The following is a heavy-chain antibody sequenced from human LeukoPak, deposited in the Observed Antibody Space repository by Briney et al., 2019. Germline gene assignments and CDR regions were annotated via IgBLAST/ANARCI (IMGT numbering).Heavy chain of an antibody. V-gene: IGHV3-9*01. D-gene: IGHD6-6*01. Sequence: GRSLRLSCAASGFTFDDYAMHWVRQAPGKGLEWVSGISWNSGSIGYADSVKGRFTISRDNAKNSLYLQMNSLTAEDTALYYCAKDREYSSSSSFDYWGQGTLVTVSS. CDR3: AKDREYSSSSSFDY. CDR1: GFTFDDYA. J-gene: IGHJ4*02. CDR2: ISWNSGSI.